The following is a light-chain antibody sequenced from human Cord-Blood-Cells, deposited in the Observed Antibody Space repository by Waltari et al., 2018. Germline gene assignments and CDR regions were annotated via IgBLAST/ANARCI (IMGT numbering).Light chain of an antibody. CDR3: SSYTSSSTL. V-gene: IGLV2-14*01. J-gene: IGLJ2*01. Sequence: QSALTQPVSVSGSPGQSITISCTGTSRDVGGYNYVSWYQQHPGKAPKLMIYEVSNRPSGVSNRFSGSKSGNTASLTISGLQAEDEADYYCSSYTSSSTLFGGGTKLTVL. CDR1: SRDVGGYNY. CDR2: EVS.